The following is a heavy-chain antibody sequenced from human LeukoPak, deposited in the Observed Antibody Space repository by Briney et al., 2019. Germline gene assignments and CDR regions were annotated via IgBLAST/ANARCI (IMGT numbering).Heavy chain of an antibody. CDR3: ARGGYCSSTSCYYYYYYYMDV. CDR2: IIPIFGTA. D-gene: IGHD2-2*01. J-gene: IGHJ6*03. CDR1: GGTFSSYA. V-gene: IGHV1-69*13. Sequence: SVKVSCKASGGTFSSYAISWVRQAPGQGLEWMGGIIPIFGTANYAQKFQGRVTITAGESKSTAYMELSSLRSEDTAVYYCARGGYCSSTSCYYYYYYYMDVWGKGTTVTVSS.